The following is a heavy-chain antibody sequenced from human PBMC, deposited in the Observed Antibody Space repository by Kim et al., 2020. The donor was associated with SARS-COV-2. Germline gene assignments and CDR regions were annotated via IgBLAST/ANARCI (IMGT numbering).Heavy chain of an antibody. CDR3: AREVVSSSSPPGGMDV. V-gene: IGHV1-18*01. Sequence: ASVKVSCKASGYTFTSYGISWVRQAPGQGLEWMGWISAYNGNTNYAQKLQGRVTMTTDTSTSTAYMELRSLRSDDTAVYYCAREVVSSSSPPGGMDVWGQGTTVTVSS. CDR1: GYTFTSYG. D-gene: IGHD6-6*01. J-gene: IGHJ6*02. CDR2: ISAYNGNT.